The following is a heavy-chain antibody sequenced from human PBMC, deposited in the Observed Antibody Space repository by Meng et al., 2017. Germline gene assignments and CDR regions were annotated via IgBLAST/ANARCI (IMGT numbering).Heavy chain of an antibody. CDR1: GYTFTGYY. Sequence: QGPLVVVVGQVKQPGASVKVSRDASGYTFTGYYMHWVRQAPGQGLEWMGRINPNSGGTNYAQKFQGRVTMTRDTSISTAYMELSRLRSDDTAVYYCAREWGSGWYVMDYWGQGTLVTVSS. CDR2: INPNSGGT. D-gene: IGHD6-19*01. V-gene: IGHV1-2*06. J-gene: IGHJ4*02. CDR3: AREWGSGWYVMDY.